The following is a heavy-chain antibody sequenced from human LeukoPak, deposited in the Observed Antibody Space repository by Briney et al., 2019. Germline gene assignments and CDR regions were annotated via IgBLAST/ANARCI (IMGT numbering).Heavy chain of an antibody. CDR1: GFTFSGNW. CDR2: INPDGSQK. J-gene: IGHJ4*02. D-gene: IGHD2/OR15-2a*01. CDR3: EKLLGTVTTYDS. Sequence: GGSLTLSCEAFGFTFSGNWMSWVRQAPGKGLEWVASINPDGSQKFYVDSVKGRFTISRDNTKSSLYLQMNSLGAEDTAMYYCEKLLGTVTTYDSWGQGTRVTVSS. V-gene: IGHV3-7*01.